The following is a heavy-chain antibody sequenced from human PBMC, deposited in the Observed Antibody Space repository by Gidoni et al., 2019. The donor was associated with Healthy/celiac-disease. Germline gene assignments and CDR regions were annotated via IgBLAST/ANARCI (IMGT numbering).Heavy chain of an antibody. CDR1: GVTFSSYS. CDR2: ISSSSSYI. D-gene: IGHD6-13*01. Sequence: EVQLVEAGGGLVKPGGSLRLSCAASGVTFSSYSMNWVRQAPGKGLEWVSSISSSSSYIYYADSVKGRFTISRDNAKNSLYLQMNSLRAEDTAVYYCARDSLGSSWVGYWFDPWGQGTLVTVSS. V-gene: IGHV3-21*01. J-gene: IGHJ5*02. CDR3: ARDSLGSSWVGYWFDP.